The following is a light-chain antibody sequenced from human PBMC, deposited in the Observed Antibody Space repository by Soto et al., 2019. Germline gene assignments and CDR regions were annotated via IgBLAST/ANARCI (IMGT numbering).Light chain of an antibody. V-gene: IGLV1-44*01. CDR1: SFNIGSNA. CDR3: SAWDDSLKGVV. J-gene: IGLJ2*01. CDR2: RND. Sequence: QSVLTQPPSASRTPGQRVTISCSGSSFNIGSNAVNWYQQLPGTAPKLLIYRNDQRPSGVPDRFSGSKSGTSASLAISGLQSEDEADYYYSAWDDSLKGVVFGGGTKLTVL.